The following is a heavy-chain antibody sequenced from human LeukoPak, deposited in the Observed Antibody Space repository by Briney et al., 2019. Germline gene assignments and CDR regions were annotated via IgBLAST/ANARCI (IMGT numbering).Heavy chain of an antibody. CDR2: IYTGGST. CDR1: GGPINSYF. CDR3: ARVPDSYGFDY. V-gene: IGHV4-4*07. D-gene: IGHD5-18*01. Sequence: SETLSLTCTVSGGPINSYFWTWIRQPAGKGLEWIGRIYTGGSTNYNPSLKSRVTISVDKSKNQFSLKLSSVTAADTAVYYCARVPDSYGFDYWGQGTLVTVSS. J-gene: IGHJ4*02.